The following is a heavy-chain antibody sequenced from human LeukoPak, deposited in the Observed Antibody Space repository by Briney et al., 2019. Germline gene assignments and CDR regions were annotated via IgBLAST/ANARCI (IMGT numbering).Heavy chain of an antibody. V-gene: IGHV3-15*01. Sequence: SLRLSCAASGFIFHKAWMNWVRPAPGKGPGWVGRIKSKNDGGTADYGSPVKGRFTISRDDSKNTLYLQMNSLISDDTAIYYCTPVMVEDRGFWGQGTLVTVSS. CDR1: GFIFHKAW. CDR2: IKSKNDGGTA. CDR3: TPVMVEDRGF. J-gene: IGHJ4*02. D-gene: IGHD2-15*01.